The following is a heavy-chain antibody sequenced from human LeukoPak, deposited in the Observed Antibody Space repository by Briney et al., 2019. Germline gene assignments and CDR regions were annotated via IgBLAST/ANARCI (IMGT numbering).Heavy chain of an antibody. CDR3: ATPKLGAKDVRDASDI. Sequence: ASVKVSCKVSGYTLTELSMHWVRQAPGKGLEWMGGFDPEDGETIYAQKFQGRVTMTEDTSTDTAYMELSSLRSEDTAVYYCATPKLGAKDVRDASDIWGQGTMVTVSS. CDR1: GYTLTELS. J-gene: IGHJ3*02. V-gene: IGHV1-24*01. CDR2: FDPEDGET. D-gene: IGHD1-26*01.